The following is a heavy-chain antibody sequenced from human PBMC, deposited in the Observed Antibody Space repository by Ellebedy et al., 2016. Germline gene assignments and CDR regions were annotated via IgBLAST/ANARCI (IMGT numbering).Heavy chain of an antibody. V-gene: IGHV4-30-4*01. CDR3: ARMGMDWYGEQTLYFYAVDV. Sequence: SETLSLTXTVSGSSLRGGTHYWTWIRQSSGKGLEWLGCSFYSGTTYYNPSLKGRVSMSVDTSRNQFSLRLRSVSAADTAVYYCARMGMDWYGEQTLYFYAVDVWGQGTTVAVSS. J-gene: IGHJ6*02. D-gene: IGHD3/OR15-3a*01. CDR1: GSSLRGGTHY. CDR2: SFYSGTT.